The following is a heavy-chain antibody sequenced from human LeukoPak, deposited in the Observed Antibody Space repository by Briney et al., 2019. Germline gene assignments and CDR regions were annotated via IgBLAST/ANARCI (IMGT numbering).Heavy chain of an antibody. CDR2: ISYDGSNK. CDR3: AKDLIRGYYYDSSGYYHGPETDY. Sequence: PGGSLRLSCAASGFTFSSYGMHWVRQAPGKGLEWVAVISYDGSNKYYADSVKGRFTISRDNSKDTLYLQMNSLRAEDTAVYYCAKDLIRGYYYDSSGYYHGPETDYWGQGTLVTVSS. V-gene: IGHV3-30*18. CDR1: GFTFSSYG. J-gene: IGHJ4*02. D-gene: IGHD3-22*01.